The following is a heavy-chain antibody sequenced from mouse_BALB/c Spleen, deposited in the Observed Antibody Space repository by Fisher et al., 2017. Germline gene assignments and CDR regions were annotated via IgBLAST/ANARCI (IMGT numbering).Heavy chain of an antibody. D-gene: IGHD1-1*01. CDR3: ARSHYYGSSWYFDV. J-gene: IGHJ1*01. Sequence: KFKGKATLTVDESSSTAYMQLSSLTSEDSAVYYCARSHYYGSSWYFDVWGAGTTVTVSS. V-gene: IGHV1-69*02.